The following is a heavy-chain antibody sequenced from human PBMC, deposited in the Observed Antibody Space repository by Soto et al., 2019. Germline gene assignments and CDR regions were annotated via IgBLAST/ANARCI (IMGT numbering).Heavy chain of an antibody. V-gene: IGHV1-2*04. CDR2: INPNSGGT. D-gene: IGHD3-3*01. CDR1: GYTFTGYY. Sequence: ASVKVSFKASGYTFTGYYMHWVRQAPGQGLEWMGWINPNSGGTNYAQKFQGWVTMTRDTSISTAYMELSRLRSDDTATYYCARLGFNYDFLSGYYNVHHYYGIDVWGQGTTVTVSS. J-gene: IGHJ6*02. CDR3: ARLGFNYDFLSGYYNVHHYYGIDV.